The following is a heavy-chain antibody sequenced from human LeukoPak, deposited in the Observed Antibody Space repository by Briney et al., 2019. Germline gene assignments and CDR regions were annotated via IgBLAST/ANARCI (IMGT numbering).Heavy chain of an antibody. V-gene: IGHV3-74*03. CDR1: GFNFRNYL. Sequence: GGSLRLSCAASGFNFRNYLMHWGRQAPGEGLEWVSRINTDGTATMYADSVKGRFTLSRDNDKNTQFQKMNPLHAEATALYYCARAKNYEVFDYWGQGSLVTVS. CDR2: INTDGTAT. J-gene: IGHJ4*02. D-gene: IGHD1-7*01. CDR3: ARAKNYEVFDY.